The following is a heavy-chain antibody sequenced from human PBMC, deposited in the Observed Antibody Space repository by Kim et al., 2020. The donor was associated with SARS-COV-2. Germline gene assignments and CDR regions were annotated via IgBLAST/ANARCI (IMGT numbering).Heavy chain of an antibody. CDR3: AGATGSGSYLLDF. Sequence: KYSEKFQGRVTITRDTSASAAYMGLSSLRSEDTALYYCAGATGSGSYLLDFWGQGTLVTVSS. J-gene: IGHJ4*02. V-gene: IGHV1-3*01. D-gene: IGHD3-10*01.